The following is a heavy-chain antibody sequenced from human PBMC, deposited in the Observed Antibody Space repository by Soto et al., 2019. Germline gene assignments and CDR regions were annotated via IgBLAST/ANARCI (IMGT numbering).Heavy chain of an antibody. J-gene: IGHJ4*02. D-gene: IGHD2-8*01. CDR2: ISGSGGST. V-gene: IGHV3-23*01. CDR3: AKAFSIVLMVYAIDY. CDR1: GFTFSSYA. Sequence: GGSLRLSCAASGFTFSSYAMSWVRQAPGKGLEWVSAISGSGGSTYYADSVKGRFTISRDNSKNTLYLQMNSLRAEDTAVYFCAKAFSIVLMVYAIDYWGQGTLVTVSS.